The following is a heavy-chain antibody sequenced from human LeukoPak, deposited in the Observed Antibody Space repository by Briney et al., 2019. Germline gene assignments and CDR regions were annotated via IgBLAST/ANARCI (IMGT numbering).Heavy chain of an antibody. J-gene: IGHJ4*02. CDR2: ISAYNGNT. CDR3: ALLGELSLSNDY. D-gene: IGHD3-16*02. Sequence: AASVKVSCKASGYTFTSYGISWVRQAPGQGLEWMGWISAYNGNTNYAQKLQGRVTMTRDTSISTAYMELSRLRSDDTAVYYCALLGELSLSNDYWGQGTLVTVSS. V-gene: IGHV1-18*01. CDR1: GYTFTSYG.